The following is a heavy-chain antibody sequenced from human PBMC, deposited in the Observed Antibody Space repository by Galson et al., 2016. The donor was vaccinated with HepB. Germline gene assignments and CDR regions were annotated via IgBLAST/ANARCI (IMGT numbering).Heavy chain of an antibody. J-gene: IGHJ3*02. Sequence: SETLSLTCAVSGDSIGSDTNWWSWVRQPPGKGLEWIGEIYHSGDTNYNPSLKSRVTMSVDTSKSQFSLRLSSVTAADTALYFCARDCTGGTCKFARRDAFDIWGQGTMVTVSS. CDR2: IYHSGDT. D-gene: IGHD2-8*02. V-gene: IGHV4-4*02. CDR3: ARDCTGGTCKFARRDAFDI. CDR1: GDSIGSDTNW.